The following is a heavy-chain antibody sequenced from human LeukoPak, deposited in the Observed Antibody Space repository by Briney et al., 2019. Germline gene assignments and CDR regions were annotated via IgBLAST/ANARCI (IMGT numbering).Heavy chain of an antibody. CDR1: GYSFTSYW. CDR3: ARLMGSPYCSGGSCWYG. CDR2: IYPGDSDT. D-gene: IGHD2-15*01. J-gene: IGHJ4*02. Sequence: LGESLKISCKGSGYSFTSYWIGWVRQMPGKGLEWMGIIYPGDSDTRYSPSFQGQVTISADKSISTAYLQWSSLKASDTAMYYCARLMGSPYCSGGSCWYGWGQGTLVTVSS. V-gene: IGHV5-51*01.